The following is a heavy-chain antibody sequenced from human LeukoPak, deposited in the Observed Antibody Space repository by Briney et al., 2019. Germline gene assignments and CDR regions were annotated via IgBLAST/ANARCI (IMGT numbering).Heavy chain of an antibody. Sequence: ASVKVSCKASGYTFTSYAMNWVRQAPGQGLEWMGWINTNTGNPTYAQGFTGRFVFSLDTSVSTAYLQISSLKAEDTAVYYCARDYGSSTSRAFDIWGQGTMVTVSS. CDR2: INTNTGNP. CDR3: ARDYGSSTSRAFDI. J-gene: IGHJ3*02. V-gene: IGHV7-4-1*02. D-gene: IGHD2-2*01. CDR1: GYTFTSYA.